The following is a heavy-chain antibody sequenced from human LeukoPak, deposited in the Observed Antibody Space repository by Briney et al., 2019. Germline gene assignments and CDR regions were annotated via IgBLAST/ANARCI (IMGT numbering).Heavy chain of an antibody. J-gene: IGHJ4*02. CDR3: ASTGIAVAAEADYFDY. V-gene: IGHV7-4-1*02. D-gene: IGHD6-19*01. Sequence: ASVKVSCKASGYTFTSYAMNWVRQAPGQGLEWMGWINTNTGNPTYAQGFTGRFVFSLDTSVSTAYLQISSLKVEDTAVYYCASTGIAVAAEADYFDYWGQGTLVTVSS. CDR2: INTNTGNP. CDR1: GYTFTSYA.